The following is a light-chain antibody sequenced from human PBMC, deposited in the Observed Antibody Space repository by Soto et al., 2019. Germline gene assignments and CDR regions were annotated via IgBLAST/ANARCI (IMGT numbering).Light chain of an antibody. CDR1: QSVGSSY. CDR2: GAS. Sequence: EIVLTQSPGTLSLSPGERATLSCRASQSVGSSYLAWYQQKPGQAPRLLIYGASSRATGIPDRFSGSGSGTDFTLTISRLEPEDFAVYYCHQCGSSPNTFGQGTKLDIK. V-gene: IGKV3-20*01. J-gene: IGKJ2*01. CDR3: HQCGSSPNT.